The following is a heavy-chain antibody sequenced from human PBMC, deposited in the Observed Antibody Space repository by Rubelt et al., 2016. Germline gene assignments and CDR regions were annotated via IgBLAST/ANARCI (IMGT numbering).Heavy chain of an antibody. CDR3: ARGKRRWQWLVPIKGGYFDY. CDR1: GGSFSGYY. J-gene: IGHJ4*02. CDR2: LNHSGST. Sequence: QVQLQQWGAGLLKPSETLSLTCAVYGGSFSGYYWSWIRQPPGKGLEWIGELNHSGSTNYNPSLKSCVTISVDTSKNQFSLKLSSVTAADTAVYYGARGKRRWQWLVPIKGGYFDYWGQGTLVTVSS. D-gene: IGHD6-19*01. V-gene: IGHV4-34*01.